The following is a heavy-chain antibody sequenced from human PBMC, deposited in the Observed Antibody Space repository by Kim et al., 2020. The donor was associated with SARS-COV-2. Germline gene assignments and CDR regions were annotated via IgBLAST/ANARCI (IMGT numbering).Heavy chain of an antibody. CDR1: GGTFSSYA. J-gene: IGHJ3*01. Sequence: SVKVSCKASGGTFSSYAISWVRQAPGQGLEWMGGIIPIFGTANYAQKFQGRVTITADESTSTAYMELSSLRSEDTAVYYCARSDYYDSSGYYYSAFDLWGQGTMVTVSS. V-gene: IGHV1-69*13. CDR2: IIPIFGTA. CDR3: ARSDYYDSSGYYYSAFDL. D-gene: IGHD3-22*01.